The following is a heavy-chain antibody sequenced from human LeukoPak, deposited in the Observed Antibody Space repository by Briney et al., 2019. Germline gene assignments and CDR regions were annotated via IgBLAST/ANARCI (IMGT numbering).Heavy chain of an antibody. V-gene: IGHV3-66*04. CDR2: SFIYSDNT. D-gene: IGHD4/OR15-4a*01. J-gene: IGHJ4*02. CDR3: ARRAGAYSHPYDY. Sequence: PGGALRLSCAASVFTFSSYKMNWVRQAPRKGLYWVSVSFIYSDNTHYSDSVKGRFTISRDNSKNTLYLQMNSLRAEDTAVYYCARRAGAYSHPYDYWGQGTLVTVSS. CDR1: VFTFSSYK.